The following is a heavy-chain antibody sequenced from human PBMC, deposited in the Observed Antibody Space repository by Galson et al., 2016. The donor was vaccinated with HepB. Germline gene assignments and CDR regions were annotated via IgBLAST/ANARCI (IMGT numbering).Heavy chain of an antibody. J-gene: IGHJ4*02. CDR1: GDSISNDGNY. CDR3: PRYFDH. V-gene: IGHV4-31*03. Sequence: TLSLTCTVSGDSISNDGNYWSWTRQHQGKGLEVIGYIYHSGSTYYNPSPRSRVTISVDTSENQFSLKLSSVTAADTAVYYCPRYFDHWGQGILVTVSS. CDR2: IYHSGST.